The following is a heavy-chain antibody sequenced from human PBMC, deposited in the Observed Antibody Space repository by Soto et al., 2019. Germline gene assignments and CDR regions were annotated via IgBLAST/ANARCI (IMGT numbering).Heavy chain of an antibody. CDR2: IKGDGSEK. J-gene: IGHJ4*02. V-gene: IGHV3-7*01. Sequence: EVQLVESGGGLVQPGGSLRLSCAASGFTFSGYWMSWVRQAPGKGLEWVANIKGDGSEKYYVDSVKGRFTISRDNAKTSLFLQMNSLRAEDTAVYYCARECRGYCASTSCPGIWGQGTLVTVSS. CDR3: ARECRGYCASTSCPGI. CDR1: GFTFSGYW. D-gene: IGHD2-2*01.